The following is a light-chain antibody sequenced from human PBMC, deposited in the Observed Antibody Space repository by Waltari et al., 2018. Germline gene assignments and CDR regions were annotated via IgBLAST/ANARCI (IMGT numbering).Light chain of an antibody. CDR3: RVWDTISDHVL. V-gene: IGLV3-21*04. J-gene: IGLJ2*01. CDR2: YDS. CDR1: NIAGES. Sequence: SYVLTQPPSVSVAPGKTARIPCAGDNIAGESVHWYQQKPGQAPVVVINYDSGRPSGLPERLAGSKSGNTATLTIGRVEAVDEADYYCRVWDTISDHVLFGGGTKLTVL.